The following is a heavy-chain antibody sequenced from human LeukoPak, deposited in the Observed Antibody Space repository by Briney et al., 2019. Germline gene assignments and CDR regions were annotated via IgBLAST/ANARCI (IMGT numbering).Heavy chain of an antibody. D-gene: IGHD3-22*01. CDR3: ASYHYYDSSGYYYVRAFDY. J-gene: IGHJ4*02. CDR2: IYYSGST. CDR1: GGSISSSSYY. Sequence: SETLPLTCTVSGGSISSSSYYWGWIRQPPGKGLEWIGSIYYSGSTYYNPSLKSRVTISVDTSKNQFSLKLSSVTAADTAVYYCASYHYYDSSGYYYVRAFDYWGQGTLVTVSS. V-gene: IGHV4-39*07.